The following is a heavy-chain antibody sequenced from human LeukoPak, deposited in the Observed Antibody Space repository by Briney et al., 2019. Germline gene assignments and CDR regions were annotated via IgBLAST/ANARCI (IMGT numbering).Heavy chain of an antibody. Sequence: PGGSLRLSCAASGFTFSSYGMHWVRQAPGKGLEWVAVISYDGSNKYYADSVKGRFTISRDNSKNTLYLQMNSLRAEDTAVYYCARVVVVPAAMPLSYYYYYYMDVWGKGTTVTISS. V-gene: IGHV3-30*03. J-gene: IGHJ6*03. CDR1: GFTFSSYG. CDR2: ISYDGSNK. D-gene: IGHD2-2*01. CDR3: ARVVVVPAAMPLSYYYYYYMDV.